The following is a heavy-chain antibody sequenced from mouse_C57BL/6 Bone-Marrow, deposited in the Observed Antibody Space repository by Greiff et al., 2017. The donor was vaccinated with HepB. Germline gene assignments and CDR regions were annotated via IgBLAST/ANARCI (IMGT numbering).Heavy chain of an antibody. V-gene: IGHV1-69*01. CDR1: GYTFTSYW. Sequence: QVQLQQPGAELVMPGASVKLSCKASGYTFTSYWMHWVKQRPGQGLEWIGEIDPSDSNTNYNQKFKGKSTLTVDKSSSTAYMQLSSLTSEDSAVYYCARKEEGAWFAYWGQGTLVTVSA. J-gene: IGHJ3*01. CDR2: IDPSDSNT. CDR3: ARKEEGAWFAY.